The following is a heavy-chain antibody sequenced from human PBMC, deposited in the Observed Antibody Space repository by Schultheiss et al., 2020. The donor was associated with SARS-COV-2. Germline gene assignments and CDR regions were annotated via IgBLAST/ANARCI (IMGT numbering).Heavy chain of an antibody. CDR3: ARHRGVDCSSTSCRRYYYYYGMDV. D-gene: IGHD2-2*01. V-gene: IGHV4-59*08. Sequence: SETLSLTCAVYGGSFSVYYWSWIRQPPGKGLEWIGYIYYSGSTNYNPSLKSRVTISVDTSKNQFSLKLSSVTAADTAVYYCARHRGVDCSSTSCRRYYYYYGMDVWGQGTTVTVSS. CDR1: GGSFSVYY. CDR2: IYYSGST. J-gene: IGHJ6*02.